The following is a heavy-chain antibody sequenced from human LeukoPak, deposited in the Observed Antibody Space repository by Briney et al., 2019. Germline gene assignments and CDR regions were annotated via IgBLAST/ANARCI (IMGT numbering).Heavy chain of an antibody. CDR3: AKDREGLSSGYDLEYFDY. Sequence: GRSLRLSCPASGFTFGDYAMSWVRQAPGKGLEWVSAISGGGGTTYYADSVKGRFTISRDNSKNTLFLQMNSLRAEDTAVYYCAKDREGLSSGYDLEYFDYWGQGTLVTVSS. D-gene: IGHD5-12*01. V-gene: IGHV3-23*01. CDR1: GFTFGDYA. J-gene: IGHJ4*02. CDR2: ISGGGGTT.